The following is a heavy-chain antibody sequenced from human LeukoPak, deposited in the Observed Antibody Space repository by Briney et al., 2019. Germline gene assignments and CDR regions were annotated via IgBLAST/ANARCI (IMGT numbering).Heavy chain of an antibody. J-gene: IGHJ3*02. D-gene: IGHD4-23*01. CDR3: GGESADYGGNSDQFDI. CDR1: GGSFSGYY. V-gene: IGHV4-34*01. CDR2: INHSGST. Sequence: SETLSLTCAVYGGSFSGYYWSWIRQPPGKGLEWIGEINHSGSTNYNPSLKSRVTISVDTSKNQFSLKLSSVTAADTAVYYCGGESADYGGNSDQFDIWGQGTMVTVSS.